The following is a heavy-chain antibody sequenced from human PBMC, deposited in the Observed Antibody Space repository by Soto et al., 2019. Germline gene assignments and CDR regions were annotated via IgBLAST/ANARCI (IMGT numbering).Heavy chain of an antibody. CDR2: IKSKTDGGTT. D-gene: IGHD4-17*01. J-gene: IGHJ5*02. CDR3: TTDFLDYGDYKFDP. CDR1: GFTFSNAW. V-gene: IGHV3-15*01. Sequence: ESGGGLVKPGGSLRLSCAASGFTFSNAWMSWVRQAPGKGLEWVGRIKSKTDGGTTDYAAPVKGRFTISRDDSKNTLYLQMNSLKTEDTAVYYCTTDFLDYGDYKFDPWGQGTLVTVSS.